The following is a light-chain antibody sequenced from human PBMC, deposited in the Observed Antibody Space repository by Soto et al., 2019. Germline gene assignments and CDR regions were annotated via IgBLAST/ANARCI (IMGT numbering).Light chain of an antibody. CDR2: EVT. CDR1: SSDVGAYNY. CDR3: SSFAYSNTGV. V-gene: IGLV2-8*01. J-gene: IGLJ3*02. Sequence: QSALTQPPSASGSPGQSVTISCTGTSSDVGAYNYVSWYQQHAGKAPKLVISEVTKRPSGVPDRFSGSKSANTASLTVSGPQDEDEADYYCSSFAYSNTGVFGGGTQLTVL.